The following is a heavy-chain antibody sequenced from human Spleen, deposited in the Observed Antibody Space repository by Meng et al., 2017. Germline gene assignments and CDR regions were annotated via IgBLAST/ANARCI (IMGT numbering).Heavy chain of an antibody. CDR2: FYYSGST. CDR1: GGSISSGGYY. V-gene: IGHV4-31*01. J-gene: IGHJ5*02. CDR3: ARDLSGYGWFDP. Sequence: QVQLQESGPGLVKPSQNLSLTCTVSGGSISSGGYYWSWIRQHPGKGLEWIGYFYYSGSTYYNPSLKSLVTISLDTSKNQFSLKLSSVTAADTAVYYCARDLSGYGWFDPWGQGTLVTVSS. D-gene: IGHD5-18*01.